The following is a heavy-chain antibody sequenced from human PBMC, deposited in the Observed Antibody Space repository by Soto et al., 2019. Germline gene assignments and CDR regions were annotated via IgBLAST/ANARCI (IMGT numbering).Heavy chain of an antibody. Sequence: QVQLQESGPGLVKPSETLSLTCTVSDGAIGSYYWSWIRQPPGKGLEWIGYVSHSGSTNYNPSLRSRVTSSQDTSKNQFSLRLSSVTAADTAVYYCAREGTTVDSCYYYGLDGWGQGTTVTASS. CDR3: AREGTTVDSCYYYGLDG. D-gene: IGHD1-1*01. J-gene: IGHJ6*02. V-gene: IGHV4-59*01. CDR1: DGAIGSYY. CDR2: VSHSGST.